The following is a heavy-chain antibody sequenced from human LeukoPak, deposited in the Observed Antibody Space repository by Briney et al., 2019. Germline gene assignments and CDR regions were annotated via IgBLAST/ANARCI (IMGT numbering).Heavy chain of an antibody. CDR3: GRNRLGKALDI. CDR1: GYTFTDYF. D-gene: IGHD7-27*01. V-gene: IGHV1-2*02. Sequence: ASVKVSCKASGYTFTDYFIHWVRQAPGQGLEWMGWIGPNSGGTNYAQNFQGRVTVTRDTSTTTAYMELSRLTSDDTAVYYCGRNRLGKALDIWGQRTGVTVSS. CDR2: IGPNSGGT. J-gene: IGHJ3*02.